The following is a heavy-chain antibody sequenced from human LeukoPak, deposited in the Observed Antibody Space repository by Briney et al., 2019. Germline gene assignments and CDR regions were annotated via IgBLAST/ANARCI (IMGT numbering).Heavy chain of an antibody. CDR3: ARGFTIFGVVNDGFDI. CDR1: GFTFSSYW. Sequence: GGSLRLSCAASGFTFSSYWMNWVRHAPAKGMVWVSRIDIDGSSTTYADSVRGRFTISRDNAKHTLYLQMNSLRAEDTAVYYCARGFTIFGVVNDGFDIWGQGTKVTVSS. J-gene: IGHJ3*02. V-gene: IGHV3-74*01. D-gene: IGHD3-3*01. CDR2: IDIDGSST.